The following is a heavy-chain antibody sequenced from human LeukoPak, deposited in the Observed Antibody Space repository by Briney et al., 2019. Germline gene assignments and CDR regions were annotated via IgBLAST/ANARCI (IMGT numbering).Heavy chain of an antibody. V-gene: IGHV1-2*02. CDR2: INPNSGGT. D-gene: IGHD5-12*01. CDR3: ARADIVATITPDY. Sequence: GASVKVSCKASGYTFTGYYMHWVRQAPGQRLEWMGWINPNSGGTNYAQKFQGRVTMTRDTSISTAYMELSRLRSDDTAVYYCARADIVATITPDYWGQGTLVTVSS. J-gene: IGHJ4*02. CDR1: GYTFTGYY.